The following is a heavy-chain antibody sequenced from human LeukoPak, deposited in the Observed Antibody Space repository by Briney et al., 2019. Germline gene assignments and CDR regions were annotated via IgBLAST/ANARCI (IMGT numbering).Heavy chain of an antibody. Sequence: PGGSLRLSCAASGFTFSSFEMNWVRQAPGKAPDPASYIRSGGGTKYYADSVKGRFTISRDNSKYSLYLQMNSLRAEDTAVYCCASFPSSGWYVSGNDFWGQGTLVTVSS. CDR2: IRSGGGTK. CDR1: GFTFSSFE. CDR3: ASFPSSGWYVSGNDF. D-gene: IGHD6-19*01. V-gene: IGHV3-48*03. J-gene: IGHJ4*02.